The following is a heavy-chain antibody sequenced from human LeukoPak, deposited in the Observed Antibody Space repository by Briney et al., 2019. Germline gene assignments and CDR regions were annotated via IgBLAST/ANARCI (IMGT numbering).Heavy chain of an antibody. CDR1: GYTFTGYY. CDR2: INPNSGGT. V-gene: IGHV1-2*02. D-gene: IGHD2-2*02. Sequence: GASVKVSCKASGYTFTGYYMHWVRQAPGQGLEWMGWINPNSGGTNYAQKFRGRVTMTRDTSISTAYMELSRLRSDDTAVYYCARDRGYCSSTSCYTGWFDPWGQGTLVTVSS. J-gene: IGHJ5*02. CDR3: ARDRGYCSSTSCYTGWFDP.